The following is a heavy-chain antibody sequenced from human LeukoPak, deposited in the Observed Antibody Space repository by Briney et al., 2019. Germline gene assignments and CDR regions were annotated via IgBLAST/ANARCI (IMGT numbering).Heavy chain of an antibody. CDR3: ARGSGDSVNFGY. V-gene: IGHV3-21*01. Sequence: PGGSLTHPCAASGFSFKSYSMNWVRQAPGKGLEWVSSISSSGPYINYADPVKGGFTISRDDAKNSLYLQMNSLRAEETAVYFCARGSGDSVNFGYWGQGTLVPVSS. J-gene: IGHJ4*02. CDR2: ISSSGPYI. D-gene: IGHD2-21*02. CDR1: GFSFKSYS.